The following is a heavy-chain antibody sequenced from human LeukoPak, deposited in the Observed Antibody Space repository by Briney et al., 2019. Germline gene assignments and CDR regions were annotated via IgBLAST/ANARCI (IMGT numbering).Heavy chain of an antibody. D-gene: IGHD2-15*01. Sequence: ASVKVSCKVSGYTLTELSMHWVRQAPGKGLEWMGGFDPEDGGTIYAQKFQGRVTMTEDTSTDTAYMELSSLRSEDTAVYYCATAFVVAATLNYWGQGTLVTVSS. J-gene: IGHJ4*02. CDR2: FDPEDGGT. CDR3: ATAFVVAATLNY. V-gene: IGHV1-24*01. CDR1: GYTLTELS.